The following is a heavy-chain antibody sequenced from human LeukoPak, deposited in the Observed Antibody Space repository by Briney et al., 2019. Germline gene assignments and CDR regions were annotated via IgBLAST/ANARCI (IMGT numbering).Heavy chain of an antibody. V-gene: IGHV3-7*01. CDR1: GFTFSSYE. CDR3: ARVGDGCFDI. CDR2: IKHDGSEN. J-gene: IGHJ3*02. Sequence: GGSLRLSCAASGFTFSSYEMNWVRQAAGQGLEWVANIKHDGSENYYVDSVRGRFTISRDNAKNSLYLQMNSLRVEDTAVFYCARVGDGCFDIWGQGTRVTVSS. D-gene: IGHD5-24*01.